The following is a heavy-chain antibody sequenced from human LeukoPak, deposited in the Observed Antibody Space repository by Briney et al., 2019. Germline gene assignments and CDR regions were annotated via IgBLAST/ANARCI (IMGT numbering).Heavy chain of an antibody. CDR1: GFTFSSYG. Sequence: GRSLRLSCAASGFTFSSYGMHWVRQAPGKGLEWVAVIWYDGSNKYYADSVKGRFTVSRDNAKSTMYLQMNSLRAEDTALYYCTGGLYTVSAYDYWGQGTLVTVSS. CDR3: TGGLYTVSAYDY. J-gene: IGHJ4*02. CDR2: IWYDGSNK. V-gene: IGHV3-33*03. D-gene: IGHD4-11*01.